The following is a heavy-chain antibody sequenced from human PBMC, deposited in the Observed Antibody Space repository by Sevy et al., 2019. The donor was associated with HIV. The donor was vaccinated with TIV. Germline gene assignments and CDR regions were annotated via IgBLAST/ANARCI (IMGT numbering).Heavy chain of an antibody. CDR1: GFTFGDYA. Sequence: CLRLSCTGSGFTFGDYAMSCFRQAPGMGLEWVGFIRSNDYGGATEYAASVKGRFTISRDDSKSIADLQMNSLKTEYTAVYYCTRGCDYHSSGYSDYWGQGTPVTVSS. V-gene: IGHV3-49*03. CDR3: TRGCDYHSSGYSDY. D-gene: IGHD3-22*01. J-gene: IGHJ4*02. CDR2: IRSNDYGGAT.